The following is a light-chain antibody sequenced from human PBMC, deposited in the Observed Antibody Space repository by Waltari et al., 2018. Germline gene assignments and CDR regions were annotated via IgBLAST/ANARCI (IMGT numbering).Light chain of an antibody. J-gene: IGKJ2*01. Sequence: EIVMTQSPASLSVSPGDRATLTCRASESIDRRVAWYRRRPGQAPRLLIFGATIRASGVPDRISGSGSGTEFTLTISSLQSDDFGLYYCQQYHIWPPYTFAQGTRLDI. CDR1: ESIDRR. CDR2: GAT. CDR3: QQYHIWPPYT. V-gene: IGKV3-15*01.